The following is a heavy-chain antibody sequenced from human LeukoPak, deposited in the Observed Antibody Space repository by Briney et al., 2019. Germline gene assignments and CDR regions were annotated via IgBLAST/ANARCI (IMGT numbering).Heavy chain of an antibody. Sequence: GGSLRLSCAASGFTVSSNYMSWVRQAPGKGLEWVSVIYSGGSTYYADSVKGRFTISRDNSKNTLYLQMNSLRAEDTAVYYCARVDDYYDSSGYYYQYFQHWGQGTLVTVSS. CDR2: IYSGGST. CDR3: ARVDDYYDSSGYYYQYFQH. D-gene: IGHD3-22*01. V-gene: IGHV3-66*01. CDR1: GFTVSSNY. J-gene: IGHJ1*01.